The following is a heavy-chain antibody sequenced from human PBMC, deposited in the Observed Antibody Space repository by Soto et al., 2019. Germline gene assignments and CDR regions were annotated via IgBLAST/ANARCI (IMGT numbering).Heavy chain of an antibody. V-gene: IGHV1-3*01. J-gene: IGHJ4*02. D-gene: IGHD2-15*01. CDR2: INAGNGNT. CDR1: GDTFTSYG. CDR3: ARGESVVGDY. Sequence: GASVKVSCKACGDTFTSYGISWVRQAPGQRLEWMGWINAGNGNTKYSQKFQGRVTITRDTSASTAYMELSSLRSEDTAVYYCARGESVVGDYWGQGTLVTVSS.